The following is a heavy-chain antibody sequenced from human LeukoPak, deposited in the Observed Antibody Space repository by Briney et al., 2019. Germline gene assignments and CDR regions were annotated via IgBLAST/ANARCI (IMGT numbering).Heavy chain of an antibody. CDR1: GGSFSGYY. D-gene: IGHD3-10*01. CDR2: INHSGST. Sequence: SETLSLTCAVYGGSFSGYYWSWIRQPPGKGLEWIGEINHSGSTNYNPSLKSRVTISVDTSKNQFSLKLSSVTAADTAVYYCARYVLWFGEFDYWGQGTLVTVSS. CDR3: ARYVLWFGEFDY. J-gene: IGHJ4*02. V-gene: IGHV4-34*01.